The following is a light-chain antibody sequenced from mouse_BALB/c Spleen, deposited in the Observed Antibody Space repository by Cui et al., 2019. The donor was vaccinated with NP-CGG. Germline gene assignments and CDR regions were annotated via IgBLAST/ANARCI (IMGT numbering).Light chain of an antibody. V-gene: IGLV1*01. Sequence: QAVVNQDSLLTTSPGETVTLTCRSNTGAVTTSNYANWVQEKPDHLFTGLIGGTNNRAPGVPARFSGSLIGDKAALTITGAQTEDEAIYFCALWYSNHWVFGGGTKLTVL. CDR2: GTN. J-gene: IGLJ1*01. CDR1: TGAVTTSNY. CDR3: ALWYSNHWV.